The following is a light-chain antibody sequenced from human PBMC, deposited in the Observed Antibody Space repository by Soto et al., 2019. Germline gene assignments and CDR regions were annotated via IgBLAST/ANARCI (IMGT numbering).Light chain of an antibody. Sequence: EIVFTHSPGTLSFSPAERATLSCSAIQTVRNNYLAWYLQKPGQAPRLLIYDASSRATGIPDRFSGSGSGTDFTLTISRLEPEDSAVYYCQHYDNLPPLTFGGGTKVDIK. CDR3: QHYDNLPPLT. CDR2: DAS. J-gene: IGKJ4*01. CDR1: QTVRNNY. V-gene: IGKV3-20*01.